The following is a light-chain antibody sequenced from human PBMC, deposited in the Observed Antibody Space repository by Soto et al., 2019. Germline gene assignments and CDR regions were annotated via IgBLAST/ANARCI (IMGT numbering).Light chain of an antibody. V-gene: IGKV1-39*01. J-gene: IGKJ5*01. CDR2: LTS. CDR1: QNIARH. Sequence: DTQMTQSPSSLSASVGDRVTITCRSSQNIARHLNWYQQKPGKAPNLLIFLTSSLQSGVPSRFSGSGSGTDFSLTISSLQPEDFATYYCQQSDSIPITFGQGTRLEI. CDR3: QQSDSIPIT.